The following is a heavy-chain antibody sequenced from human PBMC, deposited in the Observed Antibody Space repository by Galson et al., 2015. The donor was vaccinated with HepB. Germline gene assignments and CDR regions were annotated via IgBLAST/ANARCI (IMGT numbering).Heavy chain of an antibody. CDR3: ASTDYGSGSNNY. Sequence: ETLSLTCTVSGGSISSYYWSWIRQPPGKGLEWIGYIYYSGSTNYNPSLKSRVTISVDTSKNQFSLKLSSVTAADTAVYYCASTDYGSGSNNYWGQGTLVTVSS. CDR1: GGSISSYY. V-gene: IGHV4-59*01. CDR2: IYYSGST. J-gene: IGHJ4*02. D-gene: IGHD3-10*01.